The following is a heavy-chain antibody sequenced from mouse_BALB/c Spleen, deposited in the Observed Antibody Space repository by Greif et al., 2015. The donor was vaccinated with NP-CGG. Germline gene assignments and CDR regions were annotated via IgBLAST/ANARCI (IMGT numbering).Heavy chain of an antibody. V-gene: IGHV5-4*02. J-gene: IGHJ4*01. CDR1: GFTFSDYY. CDR3: ARASITTATGFYAMDY. CDR2: ISDGGSYT. Sequence: DVKLVESGGGLVKPGGSLKLSCAASGFTFSDYYMYWVRQTPEKRLEWVATISDGGSYTYYPDSVKGRFTISRDNAKNNLYLQMSSPKSEDTAMYYCARASITTATGFYAMDYWGQGTSVTVSS. D-gene: IGHD1-2*01.